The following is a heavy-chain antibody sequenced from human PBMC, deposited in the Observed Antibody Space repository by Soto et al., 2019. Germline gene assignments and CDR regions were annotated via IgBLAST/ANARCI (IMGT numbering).Heavy chain of an antibody. V-gene: IGHV6-1*01. CDR2: TYYRSKWYN. D-gene: IGHD1-26*01. J-gene: IGHJ3*02. Sequence: SQTLSLTCVISGDSVSSNSAAWNWIRQSPSRGLEWLGRTYYRSKWYNDYAVSVKSRITINPDTSKNQFSLQLNSVTPEDTAVYYCARTETPIVGATNAFDIWAQGTMRTV. CDR1: GDSVSSNSAA. CDR3: ARTETPIVGATNAFDI.